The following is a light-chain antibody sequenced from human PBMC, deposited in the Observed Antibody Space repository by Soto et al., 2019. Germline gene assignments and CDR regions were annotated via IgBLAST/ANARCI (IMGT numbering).Light chain of an antibody. CDR3: QQYNNWPLT. J-gene: IGKJ2*01. V-gene: IGKV3-15*01. CDR2: DTS. CDR1: QSVSSN. Sequence: EIVMTQSPGTLSVSPGESATLSCRASQSVSSNLAWYQQKPGQAPRILIYDTSTRATGVPARFSGSGSGTEFTLTISSLQSEDFAVYYYQQYNNWPLTFGQGTKLEIK.